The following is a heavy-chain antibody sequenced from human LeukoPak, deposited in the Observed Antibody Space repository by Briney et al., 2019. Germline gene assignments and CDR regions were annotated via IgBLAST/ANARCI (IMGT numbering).Heavy chain of an antibody. CDR3: ARDHYYCSGKYYHGMDL. CDR1: GFTFSTDG. V-gene: IGHV3-33*01. D-gene: IGHD3-10*01. J-gene: IGHJ6*02. CDR2: MWYDESNE. Sequence: PGRSLRLSSVLSGFTFSTDGMHWVRQAPGKGLEWVAVMWYDESNEYSGDSVKGRFTISRDKSKNTMYLQMNSLRSEDTAGYDCARDHYYCSGKYYHGMDLWGQGTTVTVSS.